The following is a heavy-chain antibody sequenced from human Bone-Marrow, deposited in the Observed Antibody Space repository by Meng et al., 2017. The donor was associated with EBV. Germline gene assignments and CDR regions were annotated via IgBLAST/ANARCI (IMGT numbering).Heavy chain of an antibody. CDR3: AKNSGLDY. V-gene: IGHV3-23*05. J-gene: IGHJ4*02. Sequence: EVEGLGSGGGLVQPGGSLRLACAASGFTFSSQAMYWVRQAPGKGLEWVSGIYQSGSSAYYADSVKGRFTVSRDNSKNMLYLQMNSLRAEDTAIYYCAKNSGLDYWGQGTLVTVSS. CDR2: IYQSGSSA. CDR1: GFTFSSQA.